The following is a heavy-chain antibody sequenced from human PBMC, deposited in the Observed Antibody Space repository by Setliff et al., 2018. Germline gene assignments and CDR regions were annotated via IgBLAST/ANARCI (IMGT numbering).Heavy chain of an antibody. V-gene: IGHV4-4*02. Sequence: SETLSLTCTVSGASINSPSWWSWVRQSPGKGLEWIGEIYHDGNDKFNPSVHYSPSLKSRVTISIDKSNNQFSLKLTSMTAADTTVYYCVKGGGRYHSDSWGQGILVTVSS. CDR2: IYHDGND. CDR1: GASINSPSW. D-gene: IGHD1-1*01. CDR3: VKGGGRYHSDS. J-gene: IGHJ4*02.